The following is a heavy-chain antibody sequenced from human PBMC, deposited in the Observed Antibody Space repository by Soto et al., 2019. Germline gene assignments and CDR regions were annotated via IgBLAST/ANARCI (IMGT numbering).Heavy chain of an antibody. CDR1: GGSISSYY. D-gene: IGHD7-27*01. CDR2: IYYSGST. V-gene: IGHV4-59*08. Sequence: PSETLSLTCTVSGGSISSYYWSWIRQPPGKGLEWIGYIYYSGSTNYNPSLKSRVTISVDTSKNQFSLKLSSLTAADTAVYYCASLWGYDAFDIWGQGTMVTVSS. CDR3: ASLWGYDAFDI. J-gene: IGHJ3*02.